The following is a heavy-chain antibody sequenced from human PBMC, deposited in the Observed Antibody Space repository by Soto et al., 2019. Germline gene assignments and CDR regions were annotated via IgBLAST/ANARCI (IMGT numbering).Heavy chain of an antibody. CDR3: ARDPNDSSAYYHHYYYGMDV. Sequence: ASVKVSCKASGYTFTSYGIHWVRQAPGQRLEWTGWINAGNGNTKYSEEFQGRVTITRDTSASTAYLELSSLRSEDTAVYYCARDPNDSSAYYHHYYYGMDVWGQGTTVTVSS. CDR1: GYTFTSYG. CDR2: INAGNGNT. J-gene: IGHJ6*02. D-gene: IGHD3-22*01. V-gene: IGHV1-3*01.